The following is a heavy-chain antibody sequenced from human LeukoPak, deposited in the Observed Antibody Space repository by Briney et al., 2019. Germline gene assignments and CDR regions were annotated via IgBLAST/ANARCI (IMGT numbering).Heavy chain of an antibody. CDR3: AIFPAYYYDSSGYYRIFDY. D-gene: IGHD3-22*01. J-gene: IGHJ4*02. CDR1: GYSFTSYW. CDR2: TYPGDSDT. V-gene: IGHV5-51*01. Sequence: GESLKISCKGSGYSFTSYWIGWVRQMPGKGLEWMGITYPGDSDTRYSPSFQGQVTISADKSISTAYLQWSSLKASDTAMYYCAIFPAYYYDSSGYYRIFDYWGQGTLVTVSS.